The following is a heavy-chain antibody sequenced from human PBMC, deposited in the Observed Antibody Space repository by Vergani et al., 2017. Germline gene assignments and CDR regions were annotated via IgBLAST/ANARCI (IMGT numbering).Heavy chain of an antibody. CDR3: ARGDIVVVPAAMGGAPDAFDI. V-gene: IGHV4-59*01. CDR1: GGSISSYY. CDR2: IYYSGST. Sequence: QVQLQESGPGLVKPSETLSLTCTVSGGSISSYYWSWIRQPPGKGLEWIGYIYYSGSTNYNPSLKSRVTISVDTSQNQFSLKLSSVTAADTAVYYCARGDIVVVPAAMGGAPDAFDIWGQGTMVTVSS. J-gene: IGHJ3*02. D-gene: IGHD2-2*01.